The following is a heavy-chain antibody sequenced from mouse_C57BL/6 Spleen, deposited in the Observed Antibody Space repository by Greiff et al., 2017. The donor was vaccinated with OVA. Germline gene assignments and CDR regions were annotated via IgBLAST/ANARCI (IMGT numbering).Heavy chain of an antibody. CDR3: ARRGYSNYVPDWYFDV. D-gene: IGHD2-5*01. Sequence: VQLKESGPELVKPGASVKIPCKASGYTFTDYNMDWVKQSHGKSLEWIGDINPNNGGTIYNQKFKGKATFTVDKSSSTAYMELRSLTSEDTAVYYCARRGYSNYVPDWYFDVWGTGTTVTVSS. CDR2: INPNNGGT. V-gene: IGHV1-18*01. CDR1: GYTFTDYN. J-gene: IGHJ1*03.